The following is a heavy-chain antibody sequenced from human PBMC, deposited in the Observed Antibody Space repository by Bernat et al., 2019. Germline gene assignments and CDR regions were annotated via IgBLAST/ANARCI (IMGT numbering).Heavy chain of an antibody. CDR1: GFTFSSYW. Sequence: EVQLVESGGGLVQPGGSLRLSCAASGFTFSSYWMSWVRQAPGKGLEWVANIKQDASEKYYVDSVKGRFTISRDNAKDSLYLQMNSLRAEDTAVYYCARVYRSSSGYGLDVWGQGTTVTVSS. CDR3: ARVYRSSSGYGLDV. J-gene: IGHJ6*02. CDR2: IKQDASEK. D-gene: IGHD2-2*01. V-gene: IGHV3-7*01.